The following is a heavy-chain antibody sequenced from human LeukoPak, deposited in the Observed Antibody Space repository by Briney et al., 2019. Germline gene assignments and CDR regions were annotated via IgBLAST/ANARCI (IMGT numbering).Heavy chain of an antibody. J-gene: IGHJ5*02. CDR1: GFSFDDFA. CDR3: ARATAFDSSGVHLNWFDT. Sequence: GGSLRLSCVGSGFSFDDFAMHWVRQVPGKGLEWVSGLTWNSGTFGYADSVKGRFTVSRDNAENSLFLEMSGLRGEDTAFYYCARATAFDSSGVHLNWFDTWGQGTRVTVSS. D-gene: IGHD3-22*01. CDR2: LTWNSGTF. V-gene: IGHV3-9*01.